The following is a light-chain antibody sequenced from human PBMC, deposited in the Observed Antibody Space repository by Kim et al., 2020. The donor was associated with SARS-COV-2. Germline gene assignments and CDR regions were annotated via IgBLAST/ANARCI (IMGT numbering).Light chain of an antibody. CDR1: NSNIRTNP. CDR2: SNI. Sequence: QSVLTQPPSASGTPGQRVTISSSGSNSNIRTNPANWYQQLPGTAPKLLIYSNIRRPSGVPDRFSGSKSGTSASLAISGLQSEDEADYYCAAWDDSLNVWVFGGGTQLTVL. J-gene: IGLJ3*02. CDR3: AAWDDSLNVWV. V-gene: IGLV1-44*01.